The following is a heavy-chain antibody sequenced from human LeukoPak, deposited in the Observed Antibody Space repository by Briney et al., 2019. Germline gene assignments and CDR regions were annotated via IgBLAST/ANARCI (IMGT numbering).Heavy chain of an antibody. CDR1: RFTVTSNY. Sequence: GGSLRLSCAASRFTVTSNYMSWVRQAPGKGLEWVSVIYNGGSKNYAGSVNGRFTIPRDNSKKTLYVQMNRLRAGETAVYFCASASQWLAFDNWGQGTLVGVPS. V-gene: IGHV3-66*01. D-gene: IGHD6-19*01. J-gene: IGHJ4*02. CDR2: IYNGGSK. CDR3: ASASQWLAFDN.